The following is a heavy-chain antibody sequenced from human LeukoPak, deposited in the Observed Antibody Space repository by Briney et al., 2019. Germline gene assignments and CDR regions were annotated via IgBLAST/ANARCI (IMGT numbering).Heavy chain of an antibody. CDR2: ISGTGGTT. D-gene: IGHD6-13*01. CDR1: GLTFSNYG. V-gene: IGHV3-23*01. CDR3: ARDLSRIAAARKKKYYYYGMDV. Sequence: GGSLRLSCAASGLTFSNYGMNWVRQAPGKGLEWVSRISGTGGTTFYADSVKGRFTISRDNSKNTLYLQMNSLRAEDTAVYYCARDLSRIAAARKKKYYYYGMDVWGQGTTVTVSS. J-gene: IGHJ6*02.